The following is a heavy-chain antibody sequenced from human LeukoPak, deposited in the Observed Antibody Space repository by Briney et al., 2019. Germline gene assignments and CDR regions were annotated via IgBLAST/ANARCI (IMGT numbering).Heavy chain of an antibody. J-gene: IGHJ4*02. CDR1: GYTFTGYY. CDR2: INPNSGGT. Sequence: ASVKVSCKASGYTFTGYYMHWVRQAPGQGLEWMGWINPNSGGTNYAQKFQGRVTMTRDTSISTAYMELSRLRSDDTAVYYCAGTYYDILTGYYYFDYWGQGTLVTVSS. V-gene: IGHV1-2*02. CDR3: AGTYYDILTGYYYFDY. D-gene: IGHD3-9*01.